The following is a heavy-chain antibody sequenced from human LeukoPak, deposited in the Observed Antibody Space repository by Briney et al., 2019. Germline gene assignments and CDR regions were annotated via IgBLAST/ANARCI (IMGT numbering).Heavy chain of an antibody. CDR1: GGSFSGYY. J-gene: IGHJ6*03. CDR2: INHSGST. D-gene: IGHD5-12*01. V-gene: IGHV4-34*01. Sequence: SETLSLTCAVYGGSFSGYYWSWIRQLPGKGLEWIGEINHSGSTNYNPSLKSRVTMSVDTSKNQFSLKLSSVTAADTAVFYCAGAYSGYDSHSYYYYYMDVWGKGTTVTVSS. CDR3: AGAYSGYDSHSYYYYYMDV.